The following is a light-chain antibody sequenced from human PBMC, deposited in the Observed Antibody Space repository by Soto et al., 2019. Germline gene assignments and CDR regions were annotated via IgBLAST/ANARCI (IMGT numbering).Light chain of an antibody. J-gene: IGKJ3*01. V-gene: IGKV3-11*01. CDR3: QQRNNWPIFT. CDR2: DAS. Sequence: EILLTQSPATLSLSPGERATLSCRASQSISSYLAWYQQKPGQAPRLLIYDASTRATGIPARLSGSGSGTDFTLTISSLEPEDFAVYYCQQRNNWPIFTFGPGTKVDIK. CDR1: QSISSY.